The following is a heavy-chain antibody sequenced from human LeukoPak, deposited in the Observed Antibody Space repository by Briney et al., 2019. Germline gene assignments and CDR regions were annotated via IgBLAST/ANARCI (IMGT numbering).Heavy chain of an antibody. CDR2: ISGSGGST. V-gene: IGHV3-23*01. J-gene: IGHJ3*02. Sequence: GGSLRLSCAASGFTFSSYAMSWVRQAPGKGLEWVSAISGSGGSTYYADSVKGRFTISRDNAKNSLYLQMNSLRAEDTAVYYCARALDIVATMGGDAFDIWGQGTMVTVSS. D-gene: IGHD5-12*01. CDR1: GFTFSSYA. CDR3: ARALDIVATMGGDAFDI.